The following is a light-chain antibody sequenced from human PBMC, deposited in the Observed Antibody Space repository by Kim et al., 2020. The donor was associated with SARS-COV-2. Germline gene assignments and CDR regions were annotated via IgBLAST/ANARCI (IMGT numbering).Light chain of an antibody. CDR1: NSNLGASYN. CDR3: QSYDFRLGGFV. V-gene: IGLV1-40*01. J-gene: IGLJ1*01. Sequence: QSVLTQPPSVSGAPGQRVVISCTGNNSNLGASYNVHWYQQLPGSAPKLLIDNNDNRPSGVPDRFSGSKSDTSASLVITGLQTADEADYYCQSYDFRLGGFVFGTGTKVTVL. CDR2: NND.